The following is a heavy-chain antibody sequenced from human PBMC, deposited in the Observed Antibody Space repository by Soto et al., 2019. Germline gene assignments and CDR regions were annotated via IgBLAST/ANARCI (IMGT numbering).Heavy chain of an antibody. CDR1: GFTFSSFW. Sequence: VQLVESGGGLVQPGGSLRLSCAASGFTFSSFWMSWVRQAPGKGLEWVANIKTDGSETHYVDSVKGRFTISRYNPKTSLFLQMNSLRVEDTAVYFCTSDRYPRFYHGSGSYPYYWGQGTPVTVSS. V-gene: IGHV3-7*03. CDR2: IKTDGSET. CDR3: TSDRYPRFYHGSGSYPYY. D-gene: IGHD3-10*01. J-gene: IGHJ4*02.